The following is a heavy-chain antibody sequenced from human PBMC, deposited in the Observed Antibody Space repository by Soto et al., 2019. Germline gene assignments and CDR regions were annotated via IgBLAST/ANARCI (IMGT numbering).Heavy chain of an antibody. Sequence: GGSLRLSCAASGFTFNSYVMTWVRQAPGEGLEWVSSISRSGRGSAYYADSVKGRFTISRDNSENTLFLQMNNLRDEDTALYYCARGRYLDSSDYWVANLPFDHWGLGTLVTVSS. J-gene: IGHJ4*02. CDR2: ISRSGRGSA. CDR3: ARGRYLDSSDYWVANLPFDH. CDR1: GFTFNSYV. D-gene: IGHD3-22*01. V-gene: IGHV3-23*01.